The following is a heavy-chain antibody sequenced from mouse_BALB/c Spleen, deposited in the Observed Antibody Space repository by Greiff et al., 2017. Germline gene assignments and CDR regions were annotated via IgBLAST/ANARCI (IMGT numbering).Heavy chain of an antibody. CDR1: GYSITSGYY. J-gene: IGHJ2*01. D-gene: IGHD2-3*01. Sequence: VQLQQSGPGLVKPSQSLSLTCSVTGYSITSGYYWNWIRQFPGNKLEWMGYISYDGSNNYNPSLKNRISITRDTSKNQFFLKLNSVTTEDTATYYCARVRLIYDGYPDYWGQGTTLTVSS. CDR3: ARVRLIYDGYPDY. V-gene: IGHV3-6*02. CDR2: ISYDGSN.